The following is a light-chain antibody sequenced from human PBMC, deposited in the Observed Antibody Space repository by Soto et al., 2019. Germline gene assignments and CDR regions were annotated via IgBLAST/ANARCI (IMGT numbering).Light chain of an antibody. V-gene: IGKV1-5*01. Sequence: DIQMTXSPXXXSASVGDXVTITCRASQSISSWLAWYQQKPGEAPKLLIYDASSLQSGVPSRFSGSGSGTEFTLTISSLQPDDFAPYYCQQYNSYSTFGRGTKVEIK. CDR1: QSISSW. CDR2: DAS. J-gene: IGKJ1*01. CDR3: QQYNSYST.